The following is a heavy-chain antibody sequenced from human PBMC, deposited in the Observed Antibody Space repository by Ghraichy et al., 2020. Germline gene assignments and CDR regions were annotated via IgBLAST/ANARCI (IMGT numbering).Heavy chain of an antibody. J-gene: IGHJ2*01. CDR2: INHSGST. Sequence: SETLSLTCAVYGGSFSGYYWSWIRQPPGKGLEWIGEINHSGSTNYNPSLKSRVTISVDTSKNQFSLKLSSVTAADTAVYYCATPRDSGSYLYWYFDLWGRGTLVTVSS. CDR1: GGSFSGYY. D-gene: IGHD1-26*01. CDR3: ATPRDSGSYLYWYFDL. V-gene: IGHV4-34*01.